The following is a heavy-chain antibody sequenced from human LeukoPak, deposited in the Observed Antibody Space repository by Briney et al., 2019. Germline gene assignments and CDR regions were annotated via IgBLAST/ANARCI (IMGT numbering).Heavy chain of an antibody. D-gene: IGHD3-10*01. CDR3: ASVMVRGVMRYYYGMDV. V-gene: IGHV1-46*01. Sequence: ASVKVSCKASGYTFTSYYMHWVRQAPGQGLEWMGIISPSGGSTSYAQKFQGRVTMTRDTSTSTVYMELSSLRSEDTAVYYCASVMVRGVMRYYYGMDVWGQGTTVTVSS. CDR1: GYTFTSYY. J-gene: IGHJ6*02. CDR2: ISPSGGST.